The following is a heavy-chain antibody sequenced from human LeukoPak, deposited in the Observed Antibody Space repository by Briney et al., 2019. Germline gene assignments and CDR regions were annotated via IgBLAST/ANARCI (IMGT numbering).Heavy chain of an antibody. CDR3: ARYAKLGYCSSTSCYAEPYYFDY. J-gene: IGHJ4*02. CDR2: IYPGDSDT. Sequence: GESLKISCKASGYRFTNFWIGWVRRMPGKGLEWMGIIYPGDSDTRYSPSFQGQVTISADKSISTAYLQWSSLKASDTAMYYCARYAKLGYCSSTSCYAEPYYFDYWGQGTLVTVSS. V-gene: IGHV5-51*01. D-gene: IGHD2-2*01. CDR1: GYRFTNFW.